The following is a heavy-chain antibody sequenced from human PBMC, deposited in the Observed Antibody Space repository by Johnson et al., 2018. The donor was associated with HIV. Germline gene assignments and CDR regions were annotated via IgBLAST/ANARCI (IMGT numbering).Heavy chain of an antibody. V-gene: IGHV3-74*01. D-gene: IGHD1-26*01. Sequence: VQLVESGGGLVQPGGSLRLSCAASGFTFSNYWMHWVRQVPGKGLEWVSRIYSDGTSTTYADSVKGRFTISRDNAKNSLYLQMNSLRAEDTAVYYCARLIVGAPGAFDIWGQGTMVTVSS. CDR1: GFTFSNYW. J-gene: IGHJ3*02. CDR3: ARLIVGAPGAFDI. CDR2: IYSDGTST.